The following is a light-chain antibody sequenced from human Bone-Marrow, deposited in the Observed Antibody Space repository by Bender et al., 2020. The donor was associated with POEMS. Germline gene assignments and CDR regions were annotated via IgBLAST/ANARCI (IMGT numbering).Light chain of an antibody. CDR1: SSDVGRYNY. CDR3: SSYTTTSTYWV. J-gene: IGLJ3*02. CDR2: DVS. V-gene: IGLV2-14*03. Sequence: QSALTQPASVSGSPGQSITISCTGTSSDVGRYNYVSWYQHHPGEAPKLMIYDVSNRPSGVSDRFSGSKSGNTASLTISGLQAEDAADYYCSSYTTTSTYWVFGGGTKVTVL.